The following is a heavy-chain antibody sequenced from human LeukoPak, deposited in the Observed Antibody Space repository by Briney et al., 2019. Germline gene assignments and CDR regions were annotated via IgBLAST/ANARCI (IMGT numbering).Heavy chain of an antibody. Sequence: PGGSLRLSCAASGFTFDDYAMHWVRQAPGKGLEWVSGISWNSGSIAYADSVKGRFTISRDNAKNSLYLQMNSLRAEDTAVYYCAREQSRDGYNFHFDYWGQGTLVTVSS. J-gene: IGHJ4*02. D-gene: IGHD5-24*01. CDR2: ISWNSGSI. CDR3: AREQSRDGYNFHFDY. CDR1: GFTFDDYA. V-gene: IGHV3-9*01.